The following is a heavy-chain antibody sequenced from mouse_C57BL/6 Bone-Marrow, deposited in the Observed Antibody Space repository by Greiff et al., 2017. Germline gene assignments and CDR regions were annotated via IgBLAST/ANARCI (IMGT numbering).Heavy chain of an antibody. D-gene: IGHD2-3*01. V-gene: IGHV1-59*01. J-gene: IGHJ4*01. CDR1: GYTFTSYW. Sequence: VQLQQPGAELVRPGTSVKLSCKASGYTFTSYWMHWVKQRPGQGLEWIGVIDPSDSYTNYNQKFKGKATLTVDTSSSTAYMQLSSLTSEDSAVYYCARWWLLPSKAMDYWGQGPSVTVSS. CDR3: ARWWLLPSKAMDY. CDR2: IDPSDSYT.